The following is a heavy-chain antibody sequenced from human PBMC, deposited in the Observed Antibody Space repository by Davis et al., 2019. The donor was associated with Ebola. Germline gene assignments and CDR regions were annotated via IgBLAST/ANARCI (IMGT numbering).Heavy chain of an antibody. J-gene: IGHJ4*02. CDR2: IKSKTDGGTT. CDR1: GFTFSNAW. Sequence: PGGSLRLSCAASGFTFSNAWMSWVRQAPGKGLEWVGRIKSKTDGGTTDYAAPVKGRFTISRDDSKNTLYLQMNSLKTEDTAVYYCTTDQSTVVTPLDYWGQGTLVTVSS. CDR3: TTDQSTVVTPLDY. D-gene: IGHD4-23*01. V-gene: IGHV3-15*01.